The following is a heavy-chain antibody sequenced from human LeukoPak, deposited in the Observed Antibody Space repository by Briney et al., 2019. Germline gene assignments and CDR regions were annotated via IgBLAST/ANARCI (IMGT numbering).Heavy chain of an antibody. CDR2: IYTSGSI. V-gene: IGHV4-4*07. CDR1: GGSISSYY. D-gene: IGHD2-15*01. Sequence: SETLSLTCTVSGGSISSYYWSWIRQPAGKGLEWIGRIYTSGSINYNPSLKSRVTMSVDTSKNQFSLKLSSVTAADTAVYYCASRYCSGGSCRPDWGYYGMDVWGQGTTVTVSS. J-gene: IGHJ6*02. CDR3: ASRYCSGGSCRPDWGYYGMDV.